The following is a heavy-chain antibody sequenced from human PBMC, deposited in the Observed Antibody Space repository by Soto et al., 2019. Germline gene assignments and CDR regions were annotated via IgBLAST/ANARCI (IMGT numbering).Heavy chain of an antibody. CDR1: GGSISSGGYY. J-gene: IGHJ4*02. V-gene: IGHV4-31*03. CDR3: ARVRHVAEFDY. Sequence: VQLQESGPGLVKPSQTLSLTCTVSGGSISSGGYYWCWIRHHPGKGLEWIGYIYYSGSTYYNPSLKSRVTISVDTSKNQVSLKLSSVTAADTAVYYCARVRHVAEFDYWGQGTLVTVSS. D-gene: IGHD3-16*01. CDR2: IYYSGST.